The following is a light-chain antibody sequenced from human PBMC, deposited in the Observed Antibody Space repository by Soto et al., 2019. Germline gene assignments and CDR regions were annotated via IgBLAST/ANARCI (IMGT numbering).Light chain of an antibody. V-gene: IGKV1-17*03. J-gene: IGKJ4*01. CDR3: LQLKSYPLT. CDR1: EDISNK. CDR2: AAS. Sequence: DLPMTQSPSAMSASVGDRVTITCRASEDISNKLAWFQQKPGKVPERLIYAASSLQSGVPSRFSGSGSGTEFTLTISSLQPEDFATYHCLQLKSYPLTFGGGTKVEIK.